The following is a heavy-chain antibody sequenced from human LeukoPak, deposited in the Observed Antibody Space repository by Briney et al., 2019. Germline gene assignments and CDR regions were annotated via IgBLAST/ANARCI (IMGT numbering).Heavy chain of an antibody. CDR2: IYPGDSDT. CDR1: GYRFTSYW. CDR3: ARLRFGVPAAMDY. D-gene: IGHD2-2*01. Sequence: GESLQISCQGSGYRFTSYWIGWVRQMPGKGLEWMGIIYPGDSDTRYSPSFQGQVTISADKSISTAYLQWSSLKASDTAMYYCARLRFGVPAAMDYRGQGALVTVSS. J-gene: IGHJ4*02. V-gene: IGHV5-51*01.